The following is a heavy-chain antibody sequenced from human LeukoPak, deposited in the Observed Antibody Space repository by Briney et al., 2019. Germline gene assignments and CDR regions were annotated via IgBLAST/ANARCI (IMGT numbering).Heavy chain of an antibody. CDR3: ARASYSYDINGWVPFDY. J-gene: IGHJ4*02. Sequence: SETLSLTCTVSSGSISSSSYYWGWIRQPPGKGLEWIGSIYYSGSTYYNPSLKSRVIISVDTSKNQFSLKLSSVTAADTAVYYCARASYSYDINGWVPFDYWGQGTLVTVSS. CDR2: IYYSGST. D-gene: IGHD3-22*01. CDR1: SGSISSSSYY. V-gene: IGHV4-39*07.